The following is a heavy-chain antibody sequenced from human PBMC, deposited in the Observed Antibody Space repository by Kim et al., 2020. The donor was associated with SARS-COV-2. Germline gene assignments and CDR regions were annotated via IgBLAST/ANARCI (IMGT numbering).Heavy chain of an antibody. D-gene: IGHD3-22*01. CDR2: MNPNSGNT. Sequence: ASVKVSCKASGYTFTSYDINWVRQATGQGLEWMGWMNPNSGNTDYAQKFQGRVTMTRNTSISTAYMELSSLRSEDTAVYYCARGRRRMIVVVITPYYYYGRDVGGEGPTVTV. CDR3: ARGRRRMIVVVITPYYYYGRDV. CDR1: GYTFTSYD. V-gene: IGHV1-8*01. J-gene: IGHJ6*02.